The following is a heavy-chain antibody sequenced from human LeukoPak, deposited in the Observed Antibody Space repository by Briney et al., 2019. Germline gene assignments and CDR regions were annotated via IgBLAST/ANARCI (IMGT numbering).Heavy chain of an antibody. CDR1: GYTFTSYG. Sequence: GASVKVSCNTSGYTFTSYGISWVRQAPGQGLEYMGWINTYNGHTNYAQKLQGRVTVTTDTSTSTAYLELRSLRSDDTAVYYCARDGPRGYFQHWGQGTLITVXS. V-gene: IGHV1-18*01. CDR3: ARDGPRGYFQH. D-gene: IGHD1-14*01. CDR2: INTYNGHT. J-gene: IGHJ1*01.